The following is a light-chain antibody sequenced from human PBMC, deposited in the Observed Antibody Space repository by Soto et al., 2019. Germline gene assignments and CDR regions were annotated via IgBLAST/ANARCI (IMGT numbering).Light chain of an antibody. J-gene: IGKJ1*01. CDR1: QTISTW. CDR3: QQYNDYST. V-gene: IGKV1-5*03. Sequence: DIQMTQSPSSLSASLGDRVTITCRASQTISTWLAWYQQKPGKAPNLLIYKESSLESGVPPRFSGSGSGTEFTLTISSLQPDDFATYYCQQYNDYSTFGQGTKVDIK. CDR2: KES.